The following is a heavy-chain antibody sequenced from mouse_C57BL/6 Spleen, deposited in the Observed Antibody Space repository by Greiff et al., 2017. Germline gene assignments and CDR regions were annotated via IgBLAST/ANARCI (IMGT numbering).Heavy chain of an antibody. CDR3: ARAYLYYGNYGWFAY. CDR2: ISYDGSN. Sequence: EVQLVESGPGLVKPSQSLSLTCSVTGYSITSGYYWNWIRQFPGNKLEWMGYISYDGSNNYNPSLKNRISITRDTSKNQFFLKLNSVTTEDTATYYCARAYLYYGNYGWFAYWGQGTLVTVSA. CDR1: GYSITSGYY. V-gene: IGHV3-6*01. D-gene: IGHD2-1*01. J-gene: IGHJ3*01.